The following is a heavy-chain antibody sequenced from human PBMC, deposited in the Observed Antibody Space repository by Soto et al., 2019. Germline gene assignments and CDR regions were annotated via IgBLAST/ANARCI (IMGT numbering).Heavy chain of an antibody. J-gene: IGHJ4*02. CDR2: IWYDGSNK. D-gene: IGHD6-19*01. CDR1: GFTFSSYG. V-gene: IGHV3-30*02. CDR3: ATRPGIAVAARDY. Sequence: GGSLRLSCAASGFTFSSYGMHWVRQAPGKGLEWVAVIWYDGSNKYYADSVKGRFTISRDNSKNTLYLQMNSLRAEDTAVYYCATRPGIAVAARDYWGQGTLVTVSS.